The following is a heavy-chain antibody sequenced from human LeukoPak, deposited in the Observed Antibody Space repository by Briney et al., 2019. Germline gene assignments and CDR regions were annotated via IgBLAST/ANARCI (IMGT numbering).Heavy chain of an antibody. D-gene: IGHD1/OR15-1a*01. V-gene: IGHV4-61*02. CDR3: ARVGTATRYWYFDL. CDR1: GGSISSGSYY. Sequence: SQTLSLTCTVSGGSISSGSYYWSWIRQPAGKGPEWIGRIYTSGSTNYNPSLKSRVTISVDTSKNQFSLKLSSVTAADTAVYYCARVGTATRYWYFDLWGRGTLVTVS. J-gene: IGHJ2*01. CDR2: IYTSGST.